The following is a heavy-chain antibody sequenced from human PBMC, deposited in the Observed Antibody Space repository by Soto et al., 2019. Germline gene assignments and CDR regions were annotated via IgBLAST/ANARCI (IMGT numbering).Heavy chain of an antibody. J-gene: IGHJ1*01. CDR2: INWNGVNK. Sequence: EVQLVESGGGLEQPGRSLRLSCTVSGFIFEDFAMHWVRQAPGQGLEWVSGINWNGVNKGYAESVLGRFTISRDNAKKSLYLDMNSLRPEDTALYFCAKDVDRLGELWGYFQNWGHGTLVTVSS. CDR3: AKDVDRLGELWGYFQN. V-gene: IGHV3-9*01. D-gene: IGHD3-16*01. CDR1: GFIFEDFA.